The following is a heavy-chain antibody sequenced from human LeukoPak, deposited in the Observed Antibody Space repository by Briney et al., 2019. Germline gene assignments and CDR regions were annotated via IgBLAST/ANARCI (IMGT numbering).Heavy chain of an antibody. D-gene: IGHD2-21*01. CDR2: IHNDGSST. CDR1: GFTFTHYW. J-gene: IGHJ4*02. Sequence: GGSLRLSCAASGFTFTHYWMHWVRQAPGKGLEWVSRIHNDGSSTNYADSVKGRFTISRDNAKNTVDLQMNSLRAEDTAVYYCAKDERCGGDCHYFDYWGQGTLVTVSS. V-gene: IGHV3-74*01. CDR3: AKDERCGGDCHYFDY.